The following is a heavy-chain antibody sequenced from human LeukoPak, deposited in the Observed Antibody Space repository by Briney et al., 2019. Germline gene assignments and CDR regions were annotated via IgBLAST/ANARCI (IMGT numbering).Heavy chain of an antibody. CDR3: ASGLSSLFSFGAALDYYMDV. J-gene: IGHJ6*03. V-gene: IGHV3-23*01. CDR2: ISGSGGST. D-gene: IGHD5-18*01. Sequence: GGTLRLSCAASGFTFSSYGMSWVRQAPGKGLEWVSAISGSGGSTYYADSVKGRFTISRDNSNNTLYLQMNSLRAEDTAMYYCASGLSSLFSFGAALDYYMDVWGKGTPVTVSS. CDR1: GFTFSSYG.